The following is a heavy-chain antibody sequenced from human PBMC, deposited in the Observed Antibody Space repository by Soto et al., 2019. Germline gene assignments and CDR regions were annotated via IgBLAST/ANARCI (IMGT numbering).Heavy chain of an antibody. V-gene: IGHV4-34*01. Sequence: SSETLSLTCAVYGGSFSGYYWSWIRQPPGKGLEWIGEINHSGSTNYNPSLKSRVTISVDTSKNQFSLKLSSVTAADTAVYYCASLSGGIVVVPAATSSAFDIWGQGTMVTVSS. J-gene: IGHJ3*02. D-gene: IGHD2-2*01. CDR1: GGSFSGYY. CDR2: INHSGST. CDR3: ASLSGGIVVVPAATSSAFDI.